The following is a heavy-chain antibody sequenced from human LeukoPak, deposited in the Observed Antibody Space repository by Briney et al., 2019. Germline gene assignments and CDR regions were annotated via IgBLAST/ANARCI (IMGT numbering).Heavy chain of an antibody. CDR2: ISGSGGST. Sequence: GGSLGLSCAAFGFTFSSYAMSWVRQAPGKGLEWVSAISGSGGSTYYADSVKGRFTISRDNSKNTLYLQMNSLRAVDTAVYYCAKDRRSVYYDSSGYLYFDYWGQGTLVTVSS. V-gene: IGHV3-23*01. CDR3: AKDRRSVYYDSSGYLYFDY. J-gene: IGHJ4*02. D-gene: IGHD3-22*01. CDR1: GFTFSSYA.